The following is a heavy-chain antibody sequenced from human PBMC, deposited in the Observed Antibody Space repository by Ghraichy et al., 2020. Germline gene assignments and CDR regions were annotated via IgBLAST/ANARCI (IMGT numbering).Heavy chain of an antibody. Sequence: SETLSLTCAVFGGSFSGHYWSWIRQPPGTGLEWIGEINHSGDTNYNPSLKSRVTLSVDTSKNQFSLKLSSVTAADTAVYYCAGLRWYCTDDSCYSIGDFDYWGQGTLVTVSS. D-gene: IGHD2-15*01. CDR2: INHSGDT. V-gene: IGHV4-34*01. CDR3: AGLRWYCTDDSCYSIGDFDY. J-gene: IGHJ4*02. CDR1: GGSFSGHY.